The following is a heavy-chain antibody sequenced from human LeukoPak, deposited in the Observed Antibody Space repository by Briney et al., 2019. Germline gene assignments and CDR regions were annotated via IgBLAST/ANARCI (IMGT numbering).Heavy chain of an antibody. J-gene: IGHJ4*02. V-gene: IGHV3-53*01. D-gene: IGHD3-16*01. CDR3: ARAPIGRLRLGESYYFDY. CDR1: GFTVSSNF. CDR2: IYGGGST. Sequence: PWGSLRLSCAASGFTVSSNFMSWVRQAPGKGLEWVSVIYGGGSTYYADSVKGRFTISRDNAKNSLYLQMNSLRAEDTAVYYCARAPIGRLRLGESYYFDYWGQGTLVTVSS.